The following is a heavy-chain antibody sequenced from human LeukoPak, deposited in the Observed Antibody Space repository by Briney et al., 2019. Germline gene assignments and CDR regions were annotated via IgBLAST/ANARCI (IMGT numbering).Heavy chain of an antibody. V-gene: IGHV3-21*01. CDR2: ISSSSSYI. D-gene: IGHD2-15*01. CDR1: GFIFSSYS. J-gene: IGHJ6*03. Sequence: GGSLRLSGAVSGFIFSSYSINWVRQAPGKGLEWVSSISSSSSYIYYADSVKGRFTVSRDNAKNSLYLQMNSLRAEDTAVYYCARASDNYYYYYMDVWGKGTTVTISS. CDR3: ARASDNYYYYYMDV.